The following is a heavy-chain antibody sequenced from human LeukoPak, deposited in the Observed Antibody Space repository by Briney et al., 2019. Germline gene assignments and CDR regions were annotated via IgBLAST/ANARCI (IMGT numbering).Heavy chain of an antibody. D-gene: IGHD3-10*01. CDR3: AKASGSGSKNWFDP. V-gene: IGHV1-2*02. Sequence: ASVKDSCKASGYTFTGYYMHWVRQAPGQGLEWMGWINPNSGGTNYARKFQGRVTMTRDTSISTAYMELSRLRSDDTAVYYCAKASGSGSKNWFDPWGQGTLVTVSS. J-gene: IGHJ5*02. CDR1: GYTFTGYY. CDR2: INPNSGGT.